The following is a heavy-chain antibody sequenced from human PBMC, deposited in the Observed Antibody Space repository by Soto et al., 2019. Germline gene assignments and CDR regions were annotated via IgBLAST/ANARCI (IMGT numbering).Heavy chain of an antibody. J-gene: IGHJ3*02. V-gene: IGHV4-30-4*01. CDR3: ARDYGYLNSFDI. D-gene: IGHD3-16*02. Sequence: QVQLQESGPGLVKPSQTLSLTCTVSGGSISSGDYYWSWILQPPGKVLEWLGYIYYSGSTYYNPSIKSRVTISVDPSKIPFPLKLSSVTAADTAVYYCARDYGYLNSFDIWGQGTMVTVSS. CDR2: IYYSGST. CDR1: GGSISSGDYY.